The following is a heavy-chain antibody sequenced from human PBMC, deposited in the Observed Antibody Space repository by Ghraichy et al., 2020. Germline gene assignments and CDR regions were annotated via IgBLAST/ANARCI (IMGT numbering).Heavy chain of an antibody. J-gene: IGHJ6*02. Sequence: GGSLRLSCAASGFTFSTYAMSWVRQAPGKGLEWVSVISGSGGSTFYADSVKGRFAISRDNSKNTLYVQMNSLRAEDTAVYYCAKDLLAIGGGARDYGMDVWGQGTTVTVSS. CDR1: GFTFSTYA. CDR2: ISGSGGST. CDR3: AKDLLAIGGGARDYGMDV. D-gene: IGHD3-9*01. V-gene: IGHV3-23*01.